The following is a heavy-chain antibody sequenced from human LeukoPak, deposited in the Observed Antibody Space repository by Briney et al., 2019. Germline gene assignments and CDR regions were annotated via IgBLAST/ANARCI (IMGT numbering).Heavy chain of an antibody. CDR1: GYTLTELS. CDR3: ARAPTYYYGSSGYYYYYYMDV. V-gene: IGHV1-24*01. Sequence: ASVKVSCKVSGYTLTELSMHWVRQAPGKGLEWMGGFDPEDGETIYAQKFQGRVTMTEDTSTDTAYMELSSLRSEDTAVYYCARAPTYYYGSSGYYYYYYMDVWGKGTTVTVSS. J-gene: IGHJ6*03. CDR2: FDPEDGET. D-gene: IGHD3-22*01.